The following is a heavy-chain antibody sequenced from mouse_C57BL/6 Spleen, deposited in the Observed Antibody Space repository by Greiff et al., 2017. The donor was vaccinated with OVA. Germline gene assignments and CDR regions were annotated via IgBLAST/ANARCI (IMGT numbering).Heavy chain of an antibody. J-gene: IGHJ4*01. Sequence: EVKLQESGPELVKPGASVKISCKASGYSFTGYYMNWVKQSPEKSLEWIGEINPSTGGTTYNQKFKAKATLTVDKSSSTAYMQLKSLTSEDSAVYYCARPIYYDYDYYAKDYWGKGTSVTVSS. CDR2: INPSTGGT. V-gene: IGHV1-42*01. D-gene: IGHD2-4*01. CDR1: GYSFTGYY. CDR3: ARPIYYDYDYYAKDY.